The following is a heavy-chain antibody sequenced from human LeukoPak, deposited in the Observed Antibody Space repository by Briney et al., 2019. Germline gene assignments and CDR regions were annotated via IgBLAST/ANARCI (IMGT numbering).Heavy chain of an antibody. CDR1: GYSFTSYW. D-gene: IGHD6-6*01. CDR3: ARLKSIAARYNWFDP. CDR2: IYPGDSDT. V-gene: IGHV5-51*01. Sequence: GESLKISCKGSGYSFTSYWIGWVRQMPGKGLEWMGIIYPGDSDTRYSPSFQGQVTISADKSISTAYLQWSSLKASDTAMYYCARLKSIAARYNWFDPWGQGTLLTVSS. J-gene: IGHJ5*02.